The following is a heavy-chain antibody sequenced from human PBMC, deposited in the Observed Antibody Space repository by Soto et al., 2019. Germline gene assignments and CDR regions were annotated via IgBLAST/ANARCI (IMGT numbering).Heavy chain of an antibody. V-gene: IGHV4-39*01. CDR1: GGSISSSSYY. Sequence: PSETLSLTCTVSGGSISSSSYYWGWIRQPPGKGLEWIGSIYYSGSTYYNPSLKSRVTISVDTSKNQFSLKLSSVTAADTAVYYCARTVAVDTEYYYYYYGMDVWGQGTTVT. CDR2: IYYSGST. CDR3: ARTVAVDTEYYYYYYGMDV. D-gene: IGHD6-19*01. J-gene: IGHJ6*02.